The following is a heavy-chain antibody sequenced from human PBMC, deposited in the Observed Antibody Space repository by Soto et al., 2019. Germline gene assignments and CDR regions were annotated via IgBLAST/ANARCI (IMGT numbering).Heavy chain of an antibody. V-gene: IGHV1-24*01. CDR3: GIPGVTGHLDX. Sequence: ASVKVSCKVSGYSFSEMSMHWVRQTPEKGLEWMGSFDVEDGQTMYAQKFQGRVTMTEDTSADTAYMELSSLRSDDTAVYYCGIPGVTGHLDXWGQGSRVTVSX. J-gene: IGHJ4*02. CDR1: GYSFSEMS. CDR2: FDVEDGQT. D-gene: IGHD2-21*02.